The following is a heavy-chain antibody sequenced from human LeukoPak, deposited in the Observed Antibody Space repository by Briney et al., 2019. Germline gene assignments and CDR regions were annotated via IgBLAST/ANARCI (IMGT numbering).Heavy chain of an antibody. V-gene: IGHV3-74*01. Sequence: GRSLRLSCIISGFTFSTYWMHWVRQAPGKGPVWVSRIKSDGSIISYADSVKGRFTISRDNAKDTLYLQMNSLRGEDTAVYHCVRSYYYGSGSYALDVWGQGTMVTVSS. CDR1: GFTFSTYW. CDR2: IKSDGSII. CDR3: VRSYYYGSGSYALDV. D-gene: IGHD3-10*01. J-gene: IGHJ3*01.